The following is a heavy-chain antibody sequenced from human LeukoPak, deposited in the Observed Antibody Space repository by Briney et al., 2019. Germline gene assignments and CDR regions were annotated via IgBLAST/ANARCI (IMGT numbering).Heavy chain of an antibody. CDR3: ARAEKIAVAGMGYYFDY. D-gene: IGHD6-19*01. J-gene: IGHJ4*02. CDR1: GFTFSSYA. CDR2: ISGSGVST. V-gene: IGHV3-23*01. Sequence: GGSLRLSCAASGFTFSSYAMTWVRQAPGKGLEWVSAISGSGVSTYFADSLKGRFTISRDNSKNTLYLQMNSLRAEDTAVYYCARAEKIAVAGMGYYFDYWGQGTLVTVSS.